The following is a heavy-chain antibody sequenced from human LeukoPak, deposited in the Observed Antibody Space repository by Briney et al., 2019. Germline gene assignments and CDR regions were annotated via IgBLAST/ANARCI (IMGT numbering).Heavy chain of an antibody. CDR2: ISGSGAST. D-gene: IGHD1-26*01. J-gene: IGHJ4*02. CDR3: AKDVGKWESLHFFGY. V-gene: IGHV3-23*01. CDR1: GFTFSSYG. Sequence: PGRSLRLSCAASGFTFSSYGMHWVRQAPGKGLEWISGISGSGASTYYADSVTGRFTISRDNSRNTLYLQMNSLRGDDTAVYYCAKDVGKWESLHFFGYWGQGTLVTVSS.